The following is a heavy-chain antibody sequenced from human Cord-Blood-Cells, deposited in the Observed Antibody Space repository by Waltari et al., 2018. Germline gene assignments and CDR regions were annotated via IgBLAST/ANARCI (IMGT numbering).Heavy chain of an antibody. CDR1: GYTFTSYG. Sequence: GASVKVSCKASGYTFTSYGISWVRQAPGQGLEWMGWISAYNGNTNYAQKLQGRVTMTTDTSTSTAYMELRSLRSDDTAVYYCARRQLVLYYYYYMDVWGKGTTVTVSS. J-gene: IGHJ6*03. CDR3: ARRQLVLYYYYYMDV. D-gene: IGHD6-6*01. V-gene: IGHV1-18*04. CDR2: ISAYNGNT.